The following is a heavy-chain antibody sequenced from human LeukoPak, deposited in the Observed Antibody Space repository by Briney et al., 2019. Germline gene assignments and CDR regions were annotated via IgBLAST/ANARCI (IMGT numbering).Heavy chain of an antibody. J-gene: IGHJ4*02. CDR2: INPNSGGT. CDR1: GYTFTGYY. V-gene: IGHV1-2*02. D-gene: IGHD4-23*01. Sequence: ASVTVSCKASGYTFTGYYMHWVRQAPGQGLEWMGWINPNSGGTNYAQKFQGRVTMTRDTSISTAYMELSRLRSDDTAVYYCARQGYGGHSRGAADYWGQGTLVTVSS. CDR3: ARQGYGGHSRGAADY.